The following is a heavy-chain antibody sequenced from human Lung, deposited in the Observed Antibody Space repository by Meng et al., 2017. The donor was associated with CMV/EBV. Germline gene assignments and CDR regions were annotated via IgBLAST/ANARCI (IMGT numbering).Heavy chain of an antibody. CDR1: GFTFDDYA. CDR3: AKDTGSVASAVRDYYYYGMDV. D-gene: IGHD2-15*01. V-gene: IGHV3-9*01. J-gene: IGHJ6*02. Sequence: SCAASGFTFDDYAMHWVRQAPGKGLEWVSGISWNSGSIGYADSVKGRFTISRDNAKNSLYLQMNSLRAEDTALYYCAKDTGSVASAVRDYYYYGMDVWXQGTTVTVSS. CDR2: ISWNSGSI.